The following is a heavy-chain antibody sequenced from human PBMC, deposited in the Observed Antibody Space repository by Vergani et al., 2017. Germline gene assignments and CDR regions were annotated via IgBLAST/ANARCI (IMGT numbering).Heavy chain of an antibody. V-gene: IGHV3-23*01. D-gene: IGHD2-15*01. J-gene: IGHJ3*02. Sequence: EVQLLESGGGLVKPGGSLRLSCAASGFTFSSYAMSWVRQAPGKGLEWVSAISGSGGSTYYADSVKGRFTISRDNSKNTLYLQMNSLRAEDTAVDYCANYCSGGRCHSKRGAFDIWGQGTMVTVSS. CDR3: ANYCSGGRCHSKRGAFDI. CDR1: GFTFSSYA. CDR2: ISGSGGST.